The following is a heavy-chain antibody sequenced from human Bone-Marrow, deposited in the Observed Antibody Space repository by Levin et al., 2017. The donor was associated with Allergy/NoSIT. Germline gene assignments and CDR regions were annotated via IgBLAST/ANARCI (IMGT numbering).Heavy chain of an antibody. CDR2: VYYSGST. D-gene: IGHD2-2*01. CDR1: GGSVSSDGHF. Sequence: SETLSLTCTVSGGSVSSDGHFWTWIRQPPGKGPEWIGYVYYSGSTNYNPSLKSRVTMSVDTSKNQFSLKLNSVTAADTAMYYCASHHCTSPTCSALLFASWGQGTLVTVSS. V-gene: IGHV4-61*08. CDR3: ASHHCTSPTCSALLFAS. J-gene: IGHJ4*02.